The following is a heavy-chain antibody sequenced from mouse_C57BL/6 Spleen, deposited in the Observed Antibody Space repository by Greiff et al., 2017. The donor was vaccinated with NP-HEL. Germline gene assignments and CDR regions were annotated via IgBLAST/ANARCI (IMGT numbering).Heavy chain of an antibody. V-gene: IGHV1-61*01. Sequence: QVQLQQPGAELVRPGSSVKLSCKASGYTFTSYWMDWVKQRPGQGLEWIGNIYPSDSETHYNQKFKDKATLTVDKSSSTAYMQLSSPTSEDSAVYYCARVANYYVSSPCYFDYWGQGTTLTVSS. CDR1: GYTFTSYW. D-gene: IGHD1-1*01. CDR3: ARVANYYVSSPCYFDY. CDR2: IYPSDSET. J-gene: IGHJ2*01.